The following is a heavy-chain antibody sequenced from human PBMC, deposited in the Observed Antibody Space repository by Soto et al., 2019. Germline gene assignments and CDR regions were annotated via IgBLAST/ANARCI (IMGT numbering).Heavy chain of an antibody. CDR2: IYYSGST. Sequence: QVQLQESGPGLVKPSQTLSLTCTVSGGSISSGGYYWSWILQHPGKGLEWIGYIYYSGSTYYNPSLKRRVTISVDTSKNQFSLKLSSVTAADTAVYYCARGVRVTADFDPWGQGTLVTVSS. J-gene: IGHJ5*02. D-gene: IGHD2-21*02. CDR3: ARGVRVTADFDP. V-gene: IGHV4-31*03. CDR1: GGSISSGGYY.